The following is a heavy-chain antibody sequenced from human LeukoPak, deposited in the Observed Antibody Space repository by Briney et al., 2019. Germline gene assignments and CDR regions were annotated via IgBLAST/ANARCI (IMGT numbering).Heavy chain of an antibody. J-gene: IGHJ4*02. V-gene: IGHV4-59*01. D-gene: IGHD1-26*01. CDR2: IYYSGST. Sequence: PSETLSLTCTVSGGSISSYYWSWIRQPPGKGLEWIGYIYYSGSTNYNPSLKSRVTISVDTSKNQFSLKLSSVTAADTAVYYCARQAAYSGSSLDFDYWGQGILVTVSS. CDR3: ARQAAYSGSSLDFDY. CDR1: GGSISSYY.